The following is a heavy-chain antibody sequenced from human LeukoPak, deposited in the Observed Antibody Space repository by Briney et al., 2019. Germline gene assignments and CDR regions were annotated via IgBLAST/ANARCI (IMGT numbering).Heavy chain of an antibody. Sequence: GGSLRLSCAASGFTFTYYTMHWVRQAPGRGLEWVALISSDGNNTYYADSVKGRFTISRDNSRNTLDLQMNSLRPEDTAVYYCARRDYDISLLGFWGQGTLVTVSS. CDR1: GFTFTYYT. CDR2: ISSDGNNT. V-gene: IGHV3-30-3*01. J-gene: IGHJ4*02. CDR3: ARRDYDISLLGF. D-gene: IGHD3-22*01.